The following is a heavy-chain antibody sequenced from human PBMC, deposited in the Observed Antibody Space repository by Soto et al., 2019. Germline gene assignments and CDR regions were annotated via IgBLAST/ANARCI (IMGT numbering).Heavy chain of an antibody. Sequence: PSGTLTLTCTVSGGSISSYYWSWIRQPPGKGLEWIGYIYYSGSTNYNPSLKSRVTISVDTSKNQFSLKLSSVTAADTAVYYCASAHDYYFAFDIWGQGTMVTVSS. J-gene: IGHJ3*02. CDR1: GGSISSYY. V-gene: IGHV4-59*01. CDR3: ASAHDYYFAFDI. D-gene: IGHD1-26*01. CDR2: IYYSGST.